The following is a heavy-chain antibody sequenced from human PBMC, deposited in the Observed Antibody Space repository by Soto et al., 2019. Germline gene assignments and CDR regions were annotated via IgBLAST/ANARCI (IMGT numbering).Heavy chain of an antibody. D-gene: IGHD6-13*01. CDR1: GYTFTSYD. CDR2: INAGNGNT. J-gene: IGHJ4*02. Sequence: QVQLVQSGAEEKKPGASVKVSCKASGYTFTSYDMHGVRQAPGQRLEGMGWINAGNGNTKYSQKFQGRVTITRDTYASTAYMELSSLRSEDKAVYYCARDVAEADYWGQGPLVTVSS. V-gene: IGHV1-3*05. CDR3: ARDVAEADY.